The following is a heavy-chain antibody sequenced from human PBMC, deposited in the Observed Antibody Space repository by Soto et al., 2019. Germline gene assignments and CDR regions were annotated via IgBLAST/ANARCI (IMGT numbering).Heavy chain of an antibody. J-gene: IGHJ6*02. V-gene: IGHV3-13*05. CDR3: ARTDRDFYVLDV. CDR2: ISAAGDP. CDR1: GFTFRNYD. Sequence: EVQLVESGGGLVQPGGSLRLSCEASGFTFRNYDMHWVRQGTGKGLEWVSGISAAGDPDYADSVEGRFTISRENAPNSSFLQMNSLRVGDTAVYYCARTDRDFYVLDVWGQGTTVIGSS.